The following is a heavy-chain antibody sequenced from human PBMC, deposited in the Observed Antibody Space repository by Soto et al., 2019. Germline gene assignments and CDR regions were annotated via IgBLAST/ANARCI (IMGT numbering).Heavy chain of an antibody. Sequence: PSVTLSLTCTVSGGFISNYYWSWIRQSPGKGLELIGYIQHTGTTTYNPSLKSRVTMSLATSRNQFSLGLDSVTAAGTAVYYCARSSDGSGFYFPNCWGHGTLVTVSS. CDR2: IQHTGTT. V-gene: IGHV4-59*01. D-gene: IGHD3-22*01. CDR1: GGFISNYY. J-gene: IGHJ4*01. CDR3: ARSSDGSGFYFPNC.